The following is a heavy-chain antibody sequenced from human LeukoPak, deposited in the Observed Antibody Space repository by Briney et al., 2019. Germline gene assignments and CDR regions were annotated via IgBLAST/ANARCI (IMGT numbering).Heavy chain of an antibody. Sequence: QSGGSLRLSCAASGFTFSSYAMSWVRQAPGKGLEWVSAISGSGGSTYYADSVKGRFTISRDNSKNTLYLQMNSLRAEDTAVYYCAKKGIVVVVAATRPLNLFDYWGQGTLVTVSS. J-gene: IGHJ4*02. CDR2: ISGSGGST. D-gene: IGHD2-15*01. V-gene: IGHV3-23*01. CDR3: AKKGIVVVVAATRPLNLFDY. CDR1: GFTFSSYA.